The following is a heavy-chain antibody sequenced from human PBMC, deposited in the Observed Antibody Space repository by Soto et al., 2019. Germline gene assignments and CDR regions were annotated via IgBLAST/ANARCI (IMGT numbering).Heavy chain of an antibody. Sequence: SETLSLTCTVSGGSISSYYWSWIRQPPGKGLEWIGNIHYNGNTKYSPSLKSRVTMSVDTSKNQFSLKLSSVTAADTAVYYCARAQYYYDSSGLSSGAFDIWGQGTMVTVS. V-gene: IGHV4-59*08. CDR2: IHYNGNT. J-gene: IGHJ3*02. CDR1: GGSISSYY. D-gene: IGHD3-22*01. CDR3: ARAQYYYDSSGLSSGAFDI.